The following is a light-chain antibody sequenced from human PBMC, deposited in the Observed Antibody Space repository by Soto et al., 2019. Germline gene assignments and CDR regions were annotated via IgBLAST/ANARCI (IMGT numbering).Light chain of an antibody. J-gene: IGKJ5*01. V-gene: IGKV2-28*01. CDR2: VDS. Sequence: DIVITQSPLSLPVTPGEPSSISCRSSQNLLQSNGHNYVSWYLQKPGQSPQLLFYVDSSRASGVPDRFSASGSGTDFTLKITRVEAEDVGIHYCMQTVQIPVTFGQVTRLEIK. CDR1: QNLLQSNGHNY. CDR3: MQTVQIPVT.